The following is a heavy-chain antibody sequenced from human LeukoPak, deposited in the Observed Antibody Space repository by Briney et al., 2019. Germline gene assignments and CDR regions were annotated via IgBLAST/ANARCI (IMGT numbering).Heavy chain of an antibody. CDR3: ARGDSILRAGGVNWFDP. D-gene: IGHD3-16*01. CDR2: ISYDGSNK. CDR1: GFTFSSYA. J-gene: IGHJ5*02. V-gene: IGHV3-30-3*01. Sequence: PGRSLRLSCAASGFTFSSYAMHWVRQAPGKGLEWVAVISYDGSNKYYADSVKGRFTISRDNSKNTLYLQMNSLRAEDTAVYYCARGDSILRAGGVNWFDPWGQGTLVTVSS.